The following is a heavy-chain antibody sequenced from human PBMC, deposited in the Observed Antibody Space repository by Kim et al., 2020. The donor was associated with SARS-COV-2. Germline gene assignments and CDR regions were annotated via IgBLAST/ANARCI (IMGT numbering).Heavy chain of an antibody. CDR1: GFTFSSYA. CDR2: ISGSGGST. D-gene: IGHD3-16*02. V-gene: IGHV3-23*01. J-gene: IGHJ3*02. Sequence: GGSLRLSCAASGFTFSSYAMSWVRQAPGKGLEWVSAISGSGGSTYYADSVKGRFTISRDNSKNTLYLQMNSLRAEDTAVYYCANRGGYYDYVWGSYRYGAFDIWGQGTMVTVSS. CDR3: ANRGGYYDYVWGSYRYGAFDI.